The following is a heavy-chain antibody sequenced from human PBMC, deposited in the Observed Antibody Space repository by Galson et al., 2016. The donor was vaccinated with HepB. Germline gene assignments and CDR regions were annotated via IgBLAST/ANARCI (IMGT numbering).Heavy chain of an antibody. V-gene: IGHV6-1*01. D-gene: IGHD3-9*01. CDR1: GDSVSSNSAA. Sequence: CAISGDSVSSNSAAWNWIRQSPSRGLEWLGRTYYRSKWYNEYAVSVKSRITINPDTSKNQFSLKLSSVTPADTAVYYCARDQGDILTHWPRGWFDPWGQGTLVTVSS. J-gene: IGHJ5*02. CDR2: TYYRSKWYN. CDR3: ARDQGDILTHWPRGWFDP.